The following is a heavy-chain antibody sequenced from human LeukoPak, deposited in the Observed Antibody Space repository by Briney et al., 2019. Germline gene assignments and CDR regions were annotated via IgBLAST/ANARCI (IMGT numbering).Heavy chain of an antibody. CDR2: MNPNNGNK. CDR3: ARVGHYYGSGSSYTYYYYYMDV. D-gene: IGHD3-10*01. CDR1: GYTFTSYD. J-gene: IGHJ6*03. Sequence: GASVKVSCKASGYTFTSYDINWVRQATGQGPEWMGWMNPNNGNKAYAQKFQGRVTITRNTSISTAYMELSSLRSEDTALYYCARVGHYYGSGSSYTYYYYYMDVWGKGTAVTVSS. V-gene: IGHV1-8*03.